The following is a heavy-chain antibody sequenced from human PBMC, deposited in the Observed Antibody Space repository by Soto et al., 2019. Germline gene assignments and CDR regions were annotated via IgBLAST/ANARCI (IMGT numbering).Heavy chain of an antibody. V-gene: IGHV3-23*01. D-gene: IGHD2-8*01. Sequence: EVQLLESGGGLIQPGGSLRLSCKASGFTFNDYAMSWVRQAPGKGLEWVSTVSGPGDATYYADSVKGRFTISRDNSSDTLYLQVNSLRAEDTAIYYCVMGYYFDYWGQGSLVTVSS. CDR2: VSGPGDAT. CDR1: GFTFNDYA. J-gene: IGHJ4*02. CDR3: VMGYYFDY.